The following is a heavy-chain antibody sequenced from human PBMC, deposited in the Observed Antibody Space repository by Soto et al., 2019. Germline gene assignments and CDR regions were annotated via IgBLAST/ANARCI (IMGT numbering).Heavy chain of an antibody. CDR2: MSPGGNSQ. J-gene: IGHJ4*02. Sequence: GGSLRLSCAAPGFNFNIHALHWIRQAPGEGLEWVAVMSPGGNSQYYADSVKGRFTISRDTSKSTLYLQMTRLRPEDTAVYYCASGAAFYYDTSRYWGQGTLVTVSS. CDR3: ASGAAFYYDTSRY. V-gene: IGHV3-30-3*01. CDR1: GFNFNIHA. D-gene: IGHD3-22*01.